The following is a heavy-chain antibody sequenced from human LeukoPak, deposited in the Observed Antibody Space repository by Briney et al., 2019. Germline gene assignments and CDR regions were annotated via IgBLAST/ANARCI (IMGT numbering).Heavy chain of an antibody. CDR1: GFTFKKYW. V-gene: IGHV3-7*01. CDR2: IKEDGSET. D-gene: IGHD4-23*01. CDR3: ARSRWPEDL. J-gene: IGHJ5*02. Sequence: GESLRLSCAASGFTFKKYWMNWVRQVPGKGLECLANIKEDGSETYYADSVKGRFTISIDNAKNSVYLQMNSLRTEDTAIYYCARSRWPEDLWGRGTLVTVSS.